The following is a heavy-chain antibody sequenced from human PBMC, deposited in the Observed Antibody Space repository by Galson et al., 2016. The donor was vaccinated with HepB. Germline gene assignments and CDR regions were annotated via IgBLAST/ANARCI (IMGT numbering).Heavy chain of an antibody. CDR1: GFTFSDYS. CDR2: IASNRRTI. J-gene: IGHJ6*02. CDR3: ARDGRRGYDMDV. V-gene: IGHV3-48*02. Sequence: SLRLSCAASGFTFSDYSMNWVRQAPGKGLEWVSYIASNRRTIYYADSARGRFTTSRDNAKNSLYLQMNSLRDEDTAVYYCARDGRRGYDMDVWGQGTTVTVSS.